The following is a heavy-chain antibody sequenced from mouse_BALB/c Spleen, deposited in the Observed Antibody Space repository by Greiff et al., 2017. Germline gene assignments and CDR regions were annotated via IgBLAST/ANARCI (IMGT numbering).Heavy chain of an antibody. V-gene: IGHV5-12-2*01. CDR3: ARNYGNYGAWFAY. CDR1: GFTFSSYT. J-gene: IGHJ3*01. D-gene: IGHD2-1*01. CDR2: ISNGGGST. Sequence: EVQLVESGGGLVQPGGSLKLSCAASGFTFSSYTMSWVRQTPEKRLEWVAYISNGGGSTYYPDTVKGRFTISRDNAKNTLYLQMSSLKSEDTAMYYCARNYGNYGAWFAYWGQGTLVTVSA.